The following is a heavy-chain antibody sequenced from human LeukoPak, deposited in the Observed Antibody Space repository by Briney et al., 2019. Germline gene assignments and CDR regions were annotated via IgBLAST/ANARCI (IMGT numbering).Heavy chain of an antibody. CDR1: GFTFSTSP. CDR3: VKKFASGAYPYDY. J-gene: IGHJ4*02. CDR2: ISSGGGIT. Sequence: PGGSLILSCSASGFTFSTSPMHWVRQAPGRRLEYVSGISSGGGITDYADSVKGRFIISRDNSKSTLYVQMSSLRVEDTAVYYCVKKFASGAYPYDYWGQGILVTVSS. V-gene: IGHV3-64*05. D-gene: IGHD3-10*01.